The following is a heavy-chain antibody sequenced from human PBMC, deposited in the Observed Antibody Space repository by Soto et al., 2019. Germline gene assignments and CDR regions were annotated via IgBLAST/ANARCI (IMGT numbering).Heavy chain of an antibody. CDR2: ISDSAGTT. D-gene: IGHD2-15*01. Sequence: QVQLVESGGGLVKPGGSLRLSCAASGFSFSVHYMTWIRQAPGKGLEWISSISDSAGTTFYADSVKGRFTISRDNAKNSLYLQMDSLRAEDTAVYYCARELCSVGNCQGSFDHWGQGTLVTVSS. V-gene: IGHV3-11*01. J-gene: IGHJ4*02. CDR1: GFSFSVHY. CDR3: ARELCSVGNCQGSFDH.